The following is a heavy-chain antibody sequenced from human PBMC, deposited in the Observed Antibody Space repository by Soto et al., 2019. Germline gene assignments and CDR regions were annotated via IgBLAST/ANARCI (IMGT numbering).Heavy chain of an antibody. J-gene: IGHJ4*02. CDR2: TSNSGST. CDR3: ARGGGSTKVDF. V-gene: IGHV4-31*03. D-gene: IGHD2-2*01. CDR1: GGSITSSGYY. Sequence: QVQLQESGPGLVKPSQTLSLTCTVSGGSITSSGYYWSWIRQHPGEGLEWIGFTSNSGSTSYNPSLHRRVTISLDTSSNPFSLNLKSVTAADTAVYYCARGGGSTKVDFWGQGTLVTVSP.